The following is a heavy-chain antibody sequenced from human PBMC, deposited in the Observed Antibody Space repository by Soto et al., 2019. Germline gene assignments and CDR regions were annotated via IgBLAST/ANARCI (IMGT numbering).Heavy chain of an antibody. CDR3: AKGPYYYDSSGYY. D-gene: IGHD3-22*01. Sequence: GGSMRLSCAASGFTFSSYAMSWVRQAPGKGLEWVSAISGSGGSTYYADSVKGRFTISRDNSKNTLYLQMNSLRAEDTAVYYCAKGPYYYDSSGYYWGQGTLVTVSS. V-gene: IGHV3-23*01. J-gene: IGHJ4*02. CDR2: ISGSGGST. CDR1: GFTFSSYA.